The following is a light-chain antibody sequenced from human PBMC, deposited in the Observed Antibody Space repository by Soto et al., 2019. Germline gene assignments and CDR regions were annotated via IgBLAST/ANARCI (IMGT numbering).Light chain of an antibody. J-gene: IGKJ4*01. CDR2: DAS. V-gene: IGKV1-13*02. CDR1: QGISSA. CDR3: KQFNSYPPIT. Sequence: AIQLTQSPSSLSASVGDRVTITCRASQGISSALAWYQQKQGKAPKLLSYDASSLESGVPSRFSGSGSGTDFTLTISSLQPEDFATYYCKQFNSYPPITFGGGTKVEIK.